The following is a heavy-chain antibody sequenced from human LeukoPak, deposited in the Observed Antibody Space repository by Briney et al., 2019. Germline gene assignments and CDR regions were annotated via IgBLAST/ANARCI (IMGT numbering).Heavy chain of an antibody. V-gene: IGHV3-11*01. CDR1: GFTFSDYY. CDR2: ISSSGSTI. CDR3: ARDWDLYSSDYFDY. Sequence: GRSLRLSCAASGFTFSDYYMSWIRQAPGKGLEWVSYISSSGSTIYYADSVKGRFTISRDNAKNSLYLQMNSLRAEDTAVYYCARDWDLYSSDYFDYWGQGTLVTVSS. D-gene: IGHD6-19*01. J-gene: IGHJ4*02.